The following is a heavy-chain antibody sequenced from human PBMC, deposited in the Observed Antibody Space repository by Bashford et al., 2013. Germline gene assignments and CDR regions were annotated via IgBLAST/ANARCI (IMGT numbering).Heavy chain of an antibody. V-gene: IGHV1-46*01. J-gene: IGHJ6*02. D-gene: IGHD5-18*01. CDR2: INPSGGST. CDR3: ARAAMDNYYYGMDV. Sequence: VASVKVSCKASGGTFSSYAISWVRQAPGQGLEWMGIINPSGGSTSYAQKFQGRVTMTRDTSTSTVYMELSSLRSEDTAVYYCARAAMDNYYYGMDVWGQGTTVTVSS. CDR1: GGTFSSYA.